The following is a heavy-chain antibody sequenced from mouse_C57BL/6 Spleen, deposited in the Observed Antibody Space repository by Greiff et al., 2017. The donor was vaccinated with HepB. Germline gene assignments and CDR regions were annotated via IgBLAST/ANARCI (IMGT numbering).Heavy chain of an antibody. CDR3: ARSVPHYFDY. Sequence: QVHVKQPGAELVKPGASVKLSCKASGYTFTSYWMHWVKQRPGQGLEWIGMIHPNSGSTNYNEKFKSKATLTVDKSSSTAYMQLSSLTSEDSAVYYCARSVPHYFDYWGQGTTLTVSS. CDR1: GYTFTSYW. D-gene: IGHD5-1*01. J-gene: IGHJ2*01. CDR2: IHPNSGST. V-gene: IGHV1-64*01.